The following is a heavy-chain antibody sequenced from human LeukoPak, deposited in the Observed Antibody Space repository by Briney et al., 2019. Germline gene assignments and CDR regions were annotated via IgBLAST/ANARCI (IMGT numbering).Heavy chain of an antibody. D-gene: IGHD3-10*01. CDR3: ARGLYYYGSGRPALEDDAFDI. CDR2: IYYSGST. CDR1: GGSISSSSYY. J-gene: IGHJ3*02. V-gene: IGHV4-39*07. Sequence: PSETLSLTCTVSGGSISSSSYYWGWIRQPPGKGLEWIGSIYYSGSTYYNPSLKSRVTISVDTSKNQFSLKLSSVTAADTAVYYCARGLYYYGSGRPALEDDAFDIWGQGTMVTVSS.